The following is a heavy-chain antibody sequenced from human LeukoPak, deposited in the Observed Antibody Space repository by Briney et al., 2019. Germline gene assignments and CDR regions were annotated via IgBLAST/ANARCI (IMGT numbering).Heavy chain of an antibody. CDR2: ISSSSSYI. J-gene: IGHJ6*02. D-gene: IGHD1-14*01. CDR3: ARGARTLYYGMDV. V-gene: IGHV3-21*01. CDR1: GFTFSSYA. Sequence: GGSLRLSCAASGFTFSSYAMSWVRQAPGKGLEWVSSISSSSSYIYYADSVKGRFTISRDNAKNSLYLQMNSLRAEDTAVYYCARGARTLYYGMDVWGQGTTVTVSS.